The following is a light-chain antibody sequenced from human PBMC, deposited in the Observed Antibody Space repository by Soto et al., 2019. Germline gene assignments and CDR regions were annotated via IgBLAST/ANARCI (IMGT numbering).Light chain of an antibody. CDR3: QQYHTYPPP. Sequence: DIQMTQSPSTLSASVGDRVTITCRASQSISSWLAWYQQKPGKAPKLLIYKASSLESGVPSRFSGRGSGTDFTLTVSSLRPDEFASYYRQQYHTYPPPFAAVPNVDIK. CDR1: QSISSW. J-gene: IGKJ4*01. V-gene: IGKV1-5*03. CDR2: KAS.